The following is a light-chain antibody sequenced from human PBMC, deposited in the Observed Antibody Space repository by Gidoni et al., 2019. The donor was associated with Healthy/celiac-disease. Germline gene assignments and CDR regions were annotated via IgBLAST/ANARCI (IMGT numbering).Light chain of an antibody. CDR1: SSNIEAGYE. J-gene: IGLJ2*01. CDR3: QSYDSSLSGVV. CDR2: GNG. Sequence: QSVRTQPPSVSGAPGQRVTISCTGSSSNIEAGYEVHWYQQLPGTAPKLLIYGNGNRPSGVPDRFSGSKSGTSASLAITGLQTEDEADYYCQSYDSSLSGVVFGGGTKLTVL. V-gene: IGLV1-40*01.